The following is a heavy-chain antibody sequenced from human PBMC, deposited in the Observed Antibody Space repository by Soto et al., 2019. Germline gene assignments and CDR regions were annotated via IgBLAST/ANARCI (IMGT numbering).Heavy chain of an antibody. CDR1: GGSISSSSYY. D-gene: IGHD1-7*01. V-gene: IGHV4-39*01. CDR2: IYYSGST. J-gene: IGHJ6*03. CDR3: ARHGGSGTTFYYYYYYMDV. Sequence: PSETLSLTCTVSGGSISSSSYYWGWIRQPPGKGLEWIGSIYYSGSTYYNPSLKSRVTISVDTSKNQFSLKVSSVTAADTAVYYCARHGGSGTTFYYYYYYMDVWGQGTTVTVSS.